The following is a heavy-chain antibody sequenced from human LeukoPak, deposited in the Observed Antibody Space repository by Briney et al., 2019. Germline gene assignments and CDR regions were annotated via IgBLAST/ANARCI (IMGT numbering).Heavy chain of an antibody. V-gene: IGHV3-74*01. J-gene: IGHJ4*02. CDR2: INSDGSST. CDR3: ARSYYDSSALDY. Sequence: GGSLRLSCAASGFTFSSYWMHWIRRAPGKGLVWVSRINSDGSSTSYADSVKGQFTISRDNAKNTLYLQMNSLRAEDTAVYYCARSYYDSSALDYWGQGTLVTVSS. CDR1: GFTFSSYW. D-gene: IGHD3-22*01.